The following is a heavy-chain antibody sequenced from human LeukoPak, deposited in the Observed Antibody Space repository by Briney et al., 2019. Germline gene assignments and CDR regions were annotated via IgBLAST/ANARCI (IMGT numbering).Heavy chain of an antibody. CDR2: IYSGGTT. CDR1: GFTFSSYW. V-gene: IGHV3-53*01. Sequence: GGSLRLSCAASGFTFSSYWMSWVRQAPGKGLECVSIIYSGGTTYYADSVKGRFTISRDNSKNTLYLQMNSLRAEDTAVYYCARKTDTSGSGDYWGQGTLVTVSS. D-gene: IGHD3-22*01. CDR3: ARKTDTSGSGDY. J-gene: IGHJ4*02.